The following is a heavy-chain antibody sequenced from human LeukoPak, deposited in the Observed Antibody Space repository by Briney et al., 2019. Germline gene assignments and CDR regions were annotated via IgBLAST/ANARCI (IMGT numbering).Heavy chain of an antibody. J-gene: IGHJ5*02. V-gene: IGHV3-23*01. CDR3: AKDQRVVTGRDKQFDP. CDR1: GFTFSTYA. Sequence: PGGSLRLSCVTSGFTFSTYAMTWVRQAPGKGPEWVSSISASGGSTYYADSVKGRFIISRDNSKNILYLQMDSLRVEDTAVYYCAKDQRVVTGRDKQFDPWGQGTLVTVSS. CDR2: ISASGGST. D-gene: IGHD2-21*02.